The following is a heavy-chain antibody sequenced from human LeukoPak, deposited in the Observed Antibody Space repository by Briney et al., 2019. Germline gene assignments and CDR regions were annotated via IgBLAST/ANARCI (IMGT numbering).Heavy chain of an antibody. CDR2: ISYDGSNK. CDR3: ARESSYGDPFDY. CDR1: GFTFSSYG. Sequence: GRSLRLSCAASGFTFSSYGMHWVRQAPGKGLEWVAVISYDGSNKYYADSVKGRFTTSRDNSKNTLYLQMNSLRAEDTAAYYCARESSYGDPFDYWGQGTLVTVSS. D-gene: IGHD4-17*01. V-gene: IGHV3-30*03. J-gene: IGHJ4*02.